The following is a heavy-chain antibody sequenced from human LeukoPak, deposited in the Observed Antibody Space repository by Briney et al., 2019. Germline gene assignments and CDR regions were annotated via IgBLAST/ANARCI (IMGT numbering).Heavy chain of an antibody. V-gene: IGHV1-18*04. J-gene: IGHJ4*02. CDR3: ARDPAVALDY. D-gene: IGHD6-19*01. CDR2: ISAYNGNT. CDR1: GYTFTSYG. Sequence: HRASVKVSCKASGYTFTSYGISWVRQAPGQGLEWMGWISAYNGNTNYAQKLQGRVTMTTDTSTSTAYRELRSLRSDDTAVYYCARDPAVALDYWGQGTLVTVSS.